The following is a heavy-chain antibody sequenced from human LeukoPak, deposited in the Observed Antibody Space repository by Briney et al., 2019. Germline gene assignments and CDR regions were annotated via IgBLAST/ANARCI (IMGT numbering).Heavy chain of an antibody. CDR2: ISSSSSYI. J-gene: IGHJ4*02. V-gene: IGHV3-21*01. CDR1: GFTFSSYS. D-gene: IGHD3-22*01. Sequence: GGSLRLSCAASGFTFSSYSMNWVRQAPGKGLEWVSSISSSSSYIFYGDSVKGRFTISRDNAKNSLYLQMNSLRAEDTAVYYCAREIIGYYDSSGYCDYWGQGTLVTVSS. CDR3: AREIIGYYDSSGYCDY.